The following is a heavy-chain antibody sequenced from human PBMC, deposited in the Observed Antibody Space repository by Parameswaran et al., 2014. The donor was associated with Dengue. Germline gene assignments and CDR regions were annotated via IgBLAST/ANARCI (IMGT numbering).Heavy chain of an antibody. J-gene: IGHJ3*02. V-gene: IGHV1-69*06. CDR2: IIPIFGTA. CDR3: ARSGLGREAYYYDSSGLNDAFDI. Sequence: WVRQAPGQGLEWMGGIIPIFGTANYAQKFQGRVTITADKSTSTAYMELSSLRSEDTAVYYCARSGLGREAYYYDSSGLNDAFDIWGQGTMVTVSS. D-gene: IGHD3-22*01.